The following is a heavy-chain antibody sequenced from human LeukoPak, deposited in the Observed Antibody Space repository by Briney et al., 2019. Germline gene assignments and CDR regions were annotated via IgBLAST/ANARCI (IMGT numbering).Heavy chain of an antibody. CDR2: INHSGST. J-gene: IGHJ5*02. D-gene: IGHD3-3*01. CDR3: ARTINYDFWSGYYT. Sequence: SETLSLTCAVYGGSFSGYYWSWIRQPPGKGLECIGEINHSGSTNYNPSLKSRVTISVDTSKNQFSLKLSSVTAADTAVYYCARTINYDFWSGYYTWGQGTLVTVSS. CDR1: GGSFSGYY. V-gene: IGHV4-34*01.